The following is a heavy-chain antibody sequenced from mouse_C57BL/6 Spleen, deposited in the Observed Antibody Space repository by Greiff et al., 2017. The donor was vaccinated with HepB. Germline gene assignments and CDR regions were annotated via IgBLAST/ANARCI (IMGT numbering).Heavy chain of an antibody. Sequence: VQLQQPGAELVRPGSSVKLSCKASGFTFTRYWMDWVKQRPGQGLEWIGNIYPSASATHYNQKFKDKATLTVDKSSSTADMQLSSLTSEDAAVYYGARADDYGLFAYWGEGTLVTVSA. CDR3: ARADDYGLFAY. V-gene: IGHV1-61*01. CDR1: GFTFTRYW. D-gene: IGHD2-4*01. J-gene: IGHJ3*01. CDR2: IYPSASAT.